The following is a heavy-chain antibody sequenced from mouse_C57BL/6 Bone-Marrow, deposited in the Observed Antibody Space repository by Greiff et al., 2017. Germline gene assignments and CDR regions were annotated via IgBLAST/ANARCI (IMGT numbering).Heavy chain of an antibody. Sequence: EVQLQQSGPGLVKPSQSLSLTCSVTGYSITSGYYWNWIRQFPGNKLEWMGYISYDGSNNYNPSLKNRISITRDTSKNQFFLKLNSVTTEDTATYYCARRESLTGFFAYWGQGTLVTVSA. D-gene: IGHD4-1*01. CDR1: GYSITSGYY. CDR2: ISYDGSN. J-gene: IGHJ3*01. CDR3: ARRESLTGFFAY. V-gene: IGHV3-6*01.